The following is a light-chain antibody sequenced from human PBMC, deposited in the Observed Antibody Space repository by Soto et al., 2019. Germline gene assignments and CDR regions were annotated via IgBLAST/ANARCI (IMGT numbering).Light chain of an antibody. J-gene: IGLJ2*01. CDR2: EVS. CDR1: SSDVGSYNY. V-gene: IGLV2-14*01. CDR3: SSYSTTSTPL. Sequence: QSVLTHPASVSGSPGQSITISCTKTSSDVGSYNYVSWYQQHPGKAPKLMIYEVSHRPSGASNRFSGSKSGNTASLTISGLQAEDEADYYCSSYSTTSTPLFGGGTKVTAL.